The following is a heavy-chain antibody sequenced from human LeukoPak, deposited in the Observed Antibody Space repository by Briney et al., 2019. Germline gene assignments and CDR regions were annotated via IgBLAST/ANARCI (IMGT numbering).Heavy chain of an antibody. V-gene: IGHV1-46*01. CDR3: ARIRDGYNDAYDI. CDR2: INPGGGNT. D-gene: IGHD5-24*01. Sequence: ASVKVSCKASGYTFTNYYIHWVRQAPGQGLEWMGLINPGGGNTNYAQNFQGRVTMTRETSASTVYMELSSLRSEDTAIYYCARIRDGYNDAYDIWGQGTVVTVPS. J-gene: IGHJ3*02. CDR1: GYTFTNYY.